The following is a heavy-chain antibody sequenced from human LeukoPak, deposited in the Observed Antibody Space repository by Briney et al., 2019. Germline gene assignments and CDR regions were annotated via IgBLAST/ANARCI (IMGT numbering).Heavy chain of an antibody. CDR2: ISGYNENT. Sequence: GASVTVSCKASGYTFSDYGISWVRQAPGQGLEWMGWISGYNENTNYAQKLQDRVTVTTDTYTSTVYMELMSLSSDDTAVYYCARDELCGGNAYRCGVSEYWGQGTLVTVSS. CDR1: GYTFSDYG. CDR3: ARDELCGGNAYRCGVSEY. V-gene: IGHV1-18*01. J-gene: IGHJ4*02. D-gene: IGHD4-23*01.